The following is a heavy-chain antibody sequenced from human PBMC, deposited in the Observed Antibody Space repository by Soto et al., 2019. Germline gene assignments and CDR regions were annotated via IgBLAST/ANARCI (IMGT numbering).Heavy chain of an antibody. J-gene: IGHJ4*02. CDR3: GTYFMTTGYSSGWDTPDVFDY. CDR2: IWYDGSNK. V-gene: IGHV3-33*01. D-gene: IGHD6-19*01. Sequence: GGSLRLSCAASGFTFSSYGMHWVRQAPGKGLEWVAVIWYDGSNKYYADSVKGRFTISRDNSKNTLYLQMNSLRAEDTAVYYCGTYFMTTGYSSGWDTPDVFDYWGQGTLVTVSS. CDR1: GFTFSSYG.